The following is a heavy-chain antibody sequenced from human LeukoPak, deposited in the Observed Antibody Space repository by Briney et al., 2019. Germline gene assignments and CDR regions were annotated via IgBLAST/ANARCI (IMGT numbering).Heavy chain of an antibody. CDR3: ARDHYGSGSYKAYFDY. V-gene: IGHV4-4*07. CDR1: DASVTTYS. D-gene: IGHD3-10*01. CDR2: VYSSGAT. Sequence: PSETLSLTCTVSDASVTTYSWSWLRQPAGKGLEWIERVYSSGATKYNPSLKSRVTISADTSKNQFSLKLPSVTAADTAVYYCARDHYGSGSYKAYFDYWGHGIQDTVSS. J-gene: IGHJ4*01.